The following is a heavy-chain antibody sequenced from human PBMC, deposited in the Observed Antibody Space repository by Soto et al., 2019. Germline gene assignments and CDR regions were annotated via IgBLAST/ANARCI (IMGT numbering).Heavy chain of an antibody. CDR3: ARDERSVAVATVFDP. V-gene: IGHV3-21*01. Sequence: ESGGGLVKPGASLRLSCAASGLSFRLYNLTWVRQAPGKGLEWVSSISGSSTYKSYEDSLKGRFPISRDNAENSLYLQMNNLRVEETAVYNCARDERSVAVATVFDPWGKGTLVTVSS. J-gene: IGHJ5*02. D-gene: IGHD5-12*01. CDR1: GLSFRLYN. CDR2: ISGSSTYK.